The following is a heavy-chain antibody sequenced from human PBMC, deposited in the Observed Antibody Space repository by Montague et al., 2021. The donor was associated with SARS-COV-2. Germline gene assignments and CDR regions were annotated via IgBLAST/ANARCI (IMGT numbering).Heavy chain of an antibody. J-gene: IGHJ2*01. CDR3: AREFRIELWQTNWYFGL. V-gene: IGHV4-59*11. D-gene: IGHD3-16*01. CDR2: FDHSGNT. Sequence: SETLSLTCSASGGSISGHYWSWIRPPPGKGLEWIGNFDHSGNTKYNPSLKSRATISVDTSKNQFALRLSSVTAADTAVYYCAREFRIELWQTNWYFGLWGRGTLVTVSS. CDR1: GGSISGHY.